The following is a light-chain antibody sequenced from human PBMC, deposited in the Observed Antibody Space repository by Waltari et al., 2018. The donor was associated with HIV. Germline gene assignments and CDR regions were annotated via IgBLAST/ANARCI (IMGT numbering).Light chain of an antibody. J-gene: IGLJ2*01. Sequence: QSALTQPRSVSGSPGQSVTISCTGTRSDVGLYKSVSWYQQHPGKVPKPLIYDTDDRPSGVPDRFSGSKSGTTASLTISGLQAEDEAFYYCCSYAGSYTLIFGGGTKLTVL. CDR3: CSYAGSYTLI. CDR2: DTD. V-gene: IGLV2-11*01. CDR1: RSDVGLYKS.